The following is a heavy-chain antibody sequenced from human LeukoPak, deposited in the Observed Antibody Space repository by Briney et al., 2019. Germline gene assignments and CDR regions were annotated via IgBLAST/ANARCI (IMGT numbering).Heavy chain of an antibody. J-gene: IGHJ5*02. V-gene: IGHV4-34*01. CDR1: GGSFSGYY. CDR3: ARGRRTMVRGVSWFDP. CDR2: INHSGST. D-gene: IGHD3-10*01. Sequence: KPSETLSLTCAVYGGSFSGYYWSWIRQPPGKGLEWIGEINHSGSTNYNPSLKSRVTISVDTSKNQFSQKLSSVTAADTAVYYCARGRRTMVRGVSWFDPWGQGTLVTVSS.